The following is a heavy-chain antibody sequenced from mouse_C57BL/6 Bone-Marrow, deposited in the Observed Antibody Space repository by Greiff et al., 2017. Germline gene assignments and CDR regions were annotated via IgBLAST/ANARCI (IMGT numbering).Heavy chain of an antibody. V-gene: IGHV1-69*01. CDR2: IDPSDSYT. Sequence: QVQLQQPGAELVMPGASVKLSCKASGYTFTSYWMHWVKQRPGQGLEWIGEIDPSDSYTNYNQKCKGKSTLTVDKSSSTAYMQLSSLTSEDSAVYYCARGRLRFYYAMDYWGQGTSVTVSS. D-gene: IGHD3-2*02. J-gene: IGHJ4*01. CDR1: GYTFTSYW. CDR3: ARGRLRFYYAMDY.